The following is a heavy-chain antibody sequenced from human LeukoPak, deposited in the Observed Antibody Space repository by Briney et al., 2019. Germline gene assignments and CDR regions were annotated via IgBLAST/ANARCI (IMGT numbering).Heavy chain of an antibody. CDR3: AREVDYGVFRVLWPRGLFDY. J-gene: IGHJ4*02. D-gene: IGHD4-17*01. CDR2: ISVSGNT. CDR1: GFSLSSYA. V-gene: IGHV3-23*01. Sequence: GGSLRLSCAASGFSLSSYAISWVRQGPGKGLEWVYAISVSGNTYHADSVKGRFTTSRDNAKNSLYLQMNSLRAEDTAVYYCAREVDYGVFRVLWPRGLFDYWGQGTLVTVSS.